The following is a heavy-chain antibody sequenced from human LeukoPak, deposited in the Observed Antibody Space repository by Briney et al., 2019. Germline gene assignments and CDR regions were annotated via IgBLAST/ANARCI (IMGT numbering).Heavy chain of an antibody. CDR3: ASNKVRGVIIMGYYYGMDV. CDR1: GFTFSSYS. V-gene: IGHV3-21*01. Sequence: GGSLRLSCAASGFTFSSYSMNWVRQAPGKGLEWVSSISSSSSYIYYADSVKGRFTISRDNAKNSLYLQMNSLRAEDTAVYYCASNKVRGVIIMGYYYGMDVWGQGTTVTVSS. D-gene: IGHD3-10*01. J-gene: IGHJ6*02. CDR2: ISSSSSYI.